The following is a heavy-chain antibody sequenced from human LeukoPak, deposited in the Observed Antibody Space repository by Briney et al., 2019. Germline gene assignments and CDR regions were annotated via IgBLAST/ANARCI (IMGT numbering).Heavy chain of an antibody. CDR3: ARTAYCGGDCYIDY. D-gene: IGHD2-21*02. J-gene: IGHJ4*02. CDR1: GYTFTSYG. Sequence: ASVKVSCKASGYTFTSYGISWVRQAPGQGLEWMGWISAYNGNTNYAQKFQGRVTMTRDTSISTAYMELSRLRSDDTAVYYCARTAYCGGDCYIDYWGQGTLVTVSS. V-gene: IGHV1-18*01. CDR2: ISAYNGNT.